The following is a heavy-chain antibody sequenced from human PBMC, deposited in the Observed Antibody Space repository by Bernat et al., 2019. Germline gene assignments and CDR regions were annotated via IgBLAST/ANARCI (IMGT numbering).Heavy chain of an antibody. D-gene: IGHD1-26*01. CDR2: ISASGGTT. Sequence: EVQLLESGGGLVQPGGSLRLSCAASGFTFDSYGMSWVRQAPGKGPEWVSGISASGGTTYYADSVKGRFTVSRDNSKNTVYLQINSLRAEDTAVYYCAKVQSRSGTRTYIDYWGQGTLVTVSS. CDR3: AKVQSRSGTRTYIDY. CDR1: GFTFDSYG. V-gene: IGHV3-23*01. J-gene: IGHJ4*02.